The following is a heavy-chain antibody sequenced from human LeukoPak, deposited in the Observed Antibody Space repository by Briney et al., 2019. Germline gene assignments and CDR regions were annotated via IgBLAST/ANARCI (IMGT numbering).Heavy chain of an antibody. Sequence: GASVKVSCTASGYTFTSYDINWVRQATGQGLEWMGWMNPNSGNTGYAQKFQGRVTMTRNTSISTAYMELSSLRSEDTAVYYCARGRGVLRFLEWPNYYYYYMDVWGKGTTVTVSS. V-gene: IGHV1-8*01. D-gene: IGHD3-3*01. CDR1: GYTFTSYD. CDR3: ARGRGVLRFLEWPNYYYYYMDV. J-gene: IGHJ6*03. CDR2: MNPNSGNT.